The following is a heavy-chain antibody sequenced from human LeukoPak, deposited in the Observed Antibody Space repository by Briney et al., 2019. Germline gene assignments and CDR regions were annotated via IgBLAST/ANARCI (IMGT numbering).Heavy chain of an antibody. CDR3: ARGATVRTPPLDY. Sequence: PGGSLRLSCAASGFTFSSYSMNWVRQAPGKGLEWVSSISSSSSYIYYADSVKGRFSVSRDNAKNSLYLQMNSLRAEDTAVYYCARGATVRTPPLDYWGQGTLVTVSS. CDR2: ISSSSSYI. V-gene: IGHV3-21*01. CDR1: GFTFSSYS. D-gene: IGHD4-23*01. J-gene: IGHJ4*02.